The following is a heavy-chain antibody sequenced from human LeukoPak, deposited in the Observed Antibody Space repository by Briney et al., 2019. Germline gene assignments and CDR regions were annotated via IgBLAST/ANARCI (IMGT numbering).Heavy chain of an antibody. D-gene: IGHD2-2*01. CDR2: IIPIFGTA. V-gene: IGHV1-69*06. CDR3: ARDEDIVVVPAARIGY. J-gene: IGHJ4*02. Sequence: ASVKVSCKASGGTFSSYAISWVRQAPGQGLEWMGGIIPIFGTANYAQKFQGRVTITADKSTSTAYMELSSLRSEDTAVYYCARDEDIVVVPAARIGYWGQGTLVTVSS. CDR1: GGTFSSYA.